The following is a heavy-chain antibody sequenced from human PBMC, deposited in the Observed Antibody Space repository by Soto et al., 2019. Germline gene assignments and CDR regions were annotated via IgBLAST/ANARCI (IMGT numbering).Heavy chain of an antibody. J-gene: IGHJ6*02. CDR1: GYSFTSYW. V-gene: IGHV5-10-1*01. CDR3: ARQGFYWSGSHYYYYYGMDV. CDR2: IDPSDSYT. Sequence: PGESLKISCKGSGYSFTSYWISWVRQMPGKGLEWMGRIDPSDSYTNYSPSFQGHVTISADKSISTAYLQWSSLKASDTDMYYCARQGFYWSGSHYYYYYGMDVWGQGTTVTVSS. D-gene: IGHD3-3*01.